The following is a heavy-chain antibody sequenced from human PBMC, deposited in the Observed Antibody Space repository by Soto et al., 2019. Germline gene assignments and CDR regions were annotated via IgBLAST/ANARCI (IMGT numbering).Heavy chain of an antibody. Sequence: EVQLLESGGGLVQPGGSLRLSCVASGFTFSNYVMTWVRQAPGKGLEWVSGVSGSGGSTYYADSAKGRFTISRDNSNSTLFLQMDSLTAEDTAIYYCAKDAMTTARTYYFDYWGQGTLVAVSS. J-gene: IGHJ4*02. CDR1: GFTFSNYV. CDR3: AKDAMTTARTYYFDY. CDR2: VSGSGGST. D-gene: IGHD4-17*01. V-gene: IGHV3-23*01.